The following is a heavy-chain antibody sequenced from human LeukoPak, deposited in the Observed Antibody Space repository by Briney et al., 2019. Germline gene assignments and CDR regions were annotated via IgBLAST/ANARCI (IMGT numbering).Heavy chain of an antibody. J-gene: IGHJ4*02. V-gene: IGHV3-23*01. CDR3: ARGPITMIVVVNLDY. D-gene: IGHD3-22*01. Sequence: PGGSLRLSCVASGFTFSSYAMGWVRQAAGKGLEWVSDISSSGGTTYYADSVKGRVTISRDNSKKTLYLQMNSLRPEDTAVYYCARGPITMIVVVNLDYWGQGTLVTVSS. CDR2: ISSSGGTT. CDR1: GFTFSSYA.